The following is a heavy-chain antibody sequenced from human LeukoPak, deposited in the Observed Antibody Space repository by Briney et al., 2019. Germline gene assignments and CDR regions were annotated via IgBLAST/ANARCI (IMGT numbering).Heavy chain of an antibody. V-gene: IGHV3-11*01. CDR1: GFTLSDYY. CDR2: ISSSGNTI. CDR3: ARVQPHYYDSSGYPPDY. J-gene: IGHJ4*02. D-gene: IGHD3-22*01. Sequence: GGSLRLSCAASGFTLSDYYMSWIRQAPGKGVEWVSYISSSGNTIFYADSVTGRFTLSRDNAKNSLYLQMNSLRAEDTAVYYCARVQPHYYDSSGYPPDYWGQGTLVTVSS.